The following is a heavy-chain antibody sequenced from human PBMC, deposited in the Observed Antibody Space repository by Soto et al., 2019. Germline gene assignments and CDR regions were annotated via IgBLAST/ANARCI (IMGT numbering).Heavy chain of an antibody. V-gene: IGHV3-30*18. CDR1: GFTFSSYG. Sequence: QVQLVESGGGVVQPGRSLRLSCAASGFTFSSYGMHWVRQAPGKGLEWVAVISYDGSNKYYADSVKGRFTISRDNSKNSLYLQMNSLRAEDTDVYYCAKQGSENYGMDVWGQGTTVTVSS. CDR3: AKQGSENYGMDV. D-gene: IGHD3-10*01. J-gene: IGHJ6*02. CDR2: ISYDGSNK.